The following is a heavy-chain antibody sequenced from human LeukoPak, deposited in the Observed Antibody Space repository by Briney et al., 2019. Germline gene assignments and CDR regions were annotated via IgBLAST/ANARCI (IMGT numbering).Heavy chain of an antibody. CDR2: INGSGRST. CDR3: AEGITFYYDSSGYSTDY. CDR1: GFTFNNYA. J-gene: IGHJ4*02. D-gene: IGHD3-22*01. V-gene: IGHV3-23*01. Sequence: GGSLRLSCTASGFTFNNYAMTWVRRTPGKGLEWVSVINGSGRSTHTADSVKGRFTISRDNSKNTVTLQMTSLRAEDSAVYYCAEGITFYYDSSGYSTDYWGQGTLVTVSS.